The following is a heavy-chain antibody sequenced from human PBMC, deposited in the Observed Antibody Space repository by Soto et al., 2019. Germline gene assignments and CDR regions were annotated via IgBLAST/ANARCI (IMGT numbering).Heavy chain of an antibody. D-gene: IGHD2-15*01. Sequence: EVQLVESGGGLVQPGGSLRLSCAASGFTFSSYAMHWVRQAPGKGLEYVSAISSNGGSTYYANSVKGRFTISRDNSKNTLYLQMGSLRAEDMAVYYCATAGGRYCSGGSCYGAFDSWGQGTMVPVSS. CDR1: GFTFSSYA. J-gene: IGHJ3*02. CDR3: ATAGGRYCSGGSCYGAFDS. CDR2: ISSNGGST. V-gene: IGHV3-64*01.